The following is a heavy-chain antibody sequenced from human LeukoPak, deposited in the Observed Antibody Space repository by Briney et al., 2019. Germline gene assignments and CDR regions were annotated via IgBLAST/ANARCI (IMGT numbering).Heavy chain of an antibody. CDR3: ASDRGLRYFDWLELDV. Sequence: ASVKVSCKASGYTFTSYGISWVRQAPGQGLEWMGWISAYNGNTNYAQKLQGRVTMTTDTSTSTAYMELRSLRSDDTAVYYCASDRGLRYFDWLELDVWGKGTTVTVSS. CDR1: GYTFTSYG. D-gene: IGHD3-9*01. J-gene: IGHJ6*04. V-gene: IGHV1-18*01. CDR2: ISAYNGNT.